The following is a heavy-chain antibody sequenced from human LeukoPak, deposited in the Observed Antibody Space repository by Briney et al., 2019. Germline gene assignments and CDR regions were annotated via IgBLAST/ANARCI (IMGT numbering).Heavy chain of an antibody. CDR1: GGTFSSYA. J-gene: IGHJ5*02. Sequence: SVKVSCKASGGTFSSYAISWVRQAPGQGLEWMGRIIPILGIANYAQKFQGRVTITADKSTSAAYMELSSLRSEDTAVYYCARECNSPFWWFDPWGQGTLVTVSS. CDR2: IIPILGIA. CDR3: ARECNSPFWWFDP. V-gene: IGHV1-69*04. D-gene: IGHD4-23*01.